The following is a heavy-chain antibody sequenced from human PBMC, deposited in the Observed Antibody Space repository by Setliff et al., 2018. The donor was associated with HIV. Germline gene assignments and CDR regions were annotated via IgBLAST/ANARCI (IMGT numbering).Heavy chain of an antibody. J-gene: IGHJ6*03. CDR2: IYYSGST. V-gene: IGHV4-39*01. D-gene: IGHD2-21*02. CDR3: ARQYCGGDCHFYYYMDV. CDR1: GGPITTSDYY. Sequence: SETLSLTCTVSGGPITTSDYYWGWIRQHPGKGLEWIGAIYYSGSTYYSPSLKSRVTISVDTSKNQFSLNLNSVTAADTAVYYCARQYCGGDCHFYYYMDVWGKGTTVTVAS.